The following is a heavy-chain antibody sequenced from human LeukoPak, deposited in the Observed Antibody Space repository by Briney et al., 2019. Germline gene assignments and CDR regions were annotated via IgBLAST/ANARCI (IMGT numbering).Heavy chain of an antibody. CDR3: AREYYDILTGYPPQYDY. CDR1: GFTFSSYS. CDR2: ISSSSSTI. D-gene: IGHD3-9*01. V-gene: IGHV3-48*02. Sequence: GGSLRLSCAASGFTFSSYSMNWVRQAPGKGLEWVSYISSSSSTIYYADSVKGRFTISRDNAKNSLYLQMNSLRDEVTAVYYCAREYYDILTGYPPQYDYWGQGTLVTVSS. J-gene: IGHJ4*02.